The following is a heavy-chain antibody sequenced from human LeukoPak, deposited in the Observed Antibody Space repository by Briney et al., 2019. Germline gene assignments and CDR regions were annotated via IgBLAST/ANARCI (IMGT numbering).Heavy chain of an antibody. D-gene: IGHD3-10*01. CDR1: NNSMKNYY. V-gene: IGHV4-4*07. Sequence: PSETLSLTCTVSNNSMKNYYCSWIRQPAGKELQWIGRIYTSGSTTYNPSLKSRVTMSVDTTKNRFSLKLSSVTAADTAVYYCARDPFGDYFDYWGQGTLVIVSS. CDR3: ARDPFGDYFDY. J-gene: IGHJ4*02. CDR2: IYTSGST.